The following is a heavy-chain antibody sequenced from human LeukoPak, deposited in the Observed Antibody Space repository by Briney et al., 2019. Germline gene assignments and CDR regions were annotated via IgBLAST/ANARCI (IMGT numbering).Heavy chain of an antibody. V-gene: IGHV4-38-2*02. CDR3: ARLKVLLWFGELSPIGAFDI. CDR1: GHSISSPYY. CDR2: IYYSGST. D-gene: IGHD3-10*01. J-gene: IGHJ3*02. Sequence: SETLSLTCTVSGHSISSPYYWAWIRQPPGKGLEWIGSIYYSGSTYYNPSLKSRVTISVDTSKNQFSLKLSSVTAADTAVYYCARLKVLLWFGELSPIGAFDIWGQGTMVTVSS.